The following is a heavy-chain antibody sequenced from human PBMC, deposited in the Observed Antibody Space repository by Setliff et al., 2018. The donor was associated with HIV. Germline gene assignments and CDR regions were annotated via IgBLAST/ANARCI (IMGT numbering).Heavy chain of an antibody. J-gene: IGHJ3*01. CDR2: IVYSGTT. D-gene: IGHD5-12*01. V-gene: IGHV4-39*01. CDR1: GGSIIINDYY. Sequence: PSETLSLTCTVSGGSIIINDYYWGWIRQSPGKGLEWIGSIVYSGTTYYNVSLESRVTIPVDTSKNQFSLKLSSVTAADTAVYYCVRSGYSGHFDVWGQGTMVTVSS. CDR3: VRSGYSGHFDV.